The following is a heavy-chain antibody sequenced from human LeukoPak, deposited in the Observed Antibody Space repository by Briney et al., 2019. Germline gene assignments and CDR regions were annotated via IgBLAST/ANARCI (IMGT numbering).Heavy chain of an antibody. CDR2: ISGSGGST. Sequence: GGSLRLSCAASGFTVSSNYMSWVRQAPGKGLVWVSAISGSGGSTYYADSVKGRFTISRDNSKNTLYLQMNSLRAEDTAVYYCAKGCGGDCYSDYWGQGTLVTVSS. D-gene: IGHD2-21*02. CDR3: AKGCGGDCYSDY. CDR1: GFTVSSNY. V-gene: IGHV3-23*01. J-gene: IGHJ4*02.